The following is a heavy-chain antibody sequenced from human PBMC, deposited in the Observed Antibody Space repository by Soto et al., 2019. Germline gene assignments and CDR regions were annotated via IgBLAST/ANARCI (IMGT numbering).Heavy chain of an antibody. J-gene: IGHJ4*02. D-gene: IGHD6-25*01. CDR2: IYYSGST. Sequence: SETLSLTCTVSGGSISSGDYYWSWIRQPPGKGLGWIGYIYYSGSTYYNPSLKSRVTISVDTSKNQFSLKLNSVTAADTAVYYCTRGSGDYWGQGTLVTVSS. CDR3: TRGSGDY. CDR1: GGSISSGDYY. V-gene: IGHV4-30-4*02.